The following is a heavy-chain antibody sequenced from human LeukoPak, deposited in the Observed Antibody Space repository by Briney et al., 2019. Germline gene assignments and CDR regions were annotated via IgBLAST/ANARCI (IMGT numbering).Heavy chain of an antibody. D-gene: IGHD4-17*01. CDR3: ARSFSYGDFDDAFDI. CDR2: ISSSSSYI. Sequence: GGSLTLPCTASGFTLRSYEMIWVRQARGKGLEWVSYISSSSSYIYYADSVKGRFTISRDNAKNSLYLQMNSLRAEDTAVYYCARSFSYGDFDDAFDIWGQGTMVTVSS. J-gene: IGHJ3*02. CDR1: GFTLRSYE. V-gene: IGHV3-21*05.